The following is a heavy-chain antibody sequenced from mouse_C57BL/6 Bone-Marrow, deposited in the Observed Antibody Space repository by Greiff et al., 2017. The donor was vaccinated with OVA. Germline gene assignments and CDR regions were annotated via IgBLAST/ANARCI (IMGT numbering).Heavy chain of an antibody. J-gene: IGHJ3*01. CDR3: ARRIYYGYDGFAY. V-gene: IGHV1-80*01. D-gene: IGHD2-2*01. Sequence: QVQLQQSGAELVKPGASVKISCKASGYAFSSYWMNWVKQRPGKGLEWIGQIYPGDGDTNYNGKFKGKATLTADKSSSTAYMQLSSLTSEDSAVYFCARRIYYGYDGFAYWGQGTLVTVSA. CDR1: GYAFSSYW. CDR2: IYPGDGDT.